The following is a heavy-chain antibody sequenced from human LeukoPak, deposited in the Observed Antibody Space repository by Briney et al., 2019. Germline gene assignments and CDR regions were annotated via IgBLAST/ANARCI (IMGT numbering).Heavy chain of an antibody. Sequence: GGSLRLSCAASGFTFSSYAMSWVRQAPGKGLEWVSAISGSGGSTYYADSVKGRFTISRDNSKNTLYLQMNSLRAEDTAVYYCAKDLNWIYYYYGMDVWGQGTTVTVSS. D-gene: IGHD1-1*01. J-gene: IGHJ6*02. CDR1: GFTFSSYA. CDR2: ISGSGGST. CDR3: AKDLNWIYYYYGMDV. V-gene: IGHV3-23*01.